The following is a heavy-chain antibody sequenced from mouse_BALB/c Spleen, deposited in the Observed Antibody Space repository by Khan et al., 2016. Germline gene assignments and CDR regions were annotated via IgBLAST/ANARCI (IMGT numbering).Heavy chain of an antibody. CDR3: ARRDDGGGAMDY. J-gene: IGHJ4*01. CDR2: IWSDGST. Sequence: QVRLQQSGPGLVAPSQSLSITCTVSGFSLTSYGVHWVRQPPGKGLEWLVVIWSDGSTTYNSALKFSLSISKDTSKSQVFLKMNRLQTDDTAMYYCARRDDGGGAMDYWGQGTSVTVSS. V-gene: IGHV2-6*02. D-gene: IGHD2-3*01. CDR1: GFSLTSYG.